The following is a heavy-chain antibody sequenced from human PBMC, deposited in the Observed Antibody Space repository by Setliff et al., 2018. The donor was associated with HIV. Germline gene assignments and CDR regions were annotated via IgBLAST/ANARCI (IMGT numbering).Heavy chain of an antibody. CDR2: VNTDGNSK. CDR1: GFTFDRFW. D-gene: IGHD5-12*01. V-gene: IGHV3-74*01. J-gene: IGHJ4*02. CDR3: HSGYDSEEQSYFDY. Sequence: GGSLRLSCAASGFTFDRFWMHWVRQAPGKGLERVSRVNTDGNSKTYADSVKDRFTISRDNGKNTLFLQMNSLKVEDTGVYYCHSGYDSEEQSYFDYWGQGTLVTVSS.